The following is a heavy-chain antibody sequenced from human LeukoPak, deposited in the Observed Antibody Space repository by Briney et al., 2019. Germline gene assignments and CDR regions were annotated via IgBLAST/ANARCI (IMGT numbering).Heavy chain of an antibody. CDR1: GGSISSSSYY. V-gene: IGHV4-39*02. D-gene: IGHD4-11*01. J-gene: IGHJ3*02. CDR2: IYYSGST. CDR3: GGYGNYAENAFYI. Sequence: SETLSLTCTVSGGSISSSSYYWGWIRQPPGKGLEWIGSIYYSGSTYYNPSLKSRVTVSIDTSKNHFYLKLSSVTAADTAVYYCGGYGNYAENAFYIWGQGTMVTVSS.